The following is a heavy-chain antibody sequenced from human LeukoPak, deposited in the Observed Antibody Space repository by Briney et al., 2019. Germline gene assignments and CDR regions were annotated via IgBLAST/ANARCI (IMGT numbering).Heavy chain of an antibody. CDR2: IYYSGST. CDR3: ARVRRSSWYSFDY. Sequence: NTSETLSLTCTVSGGSISSSSYYWGWIRQPPGKGLEWIGSIYYSGSTNYNPSLKSRVTISVDTSKNQFSLKLSSVTAADTAVYYCARVRRSSWYSFDYWGQGTLVTVSS. V-gene: IGHV4-39*07. D-gene: IGHD6-13*01. J-gene: IGHJ4*02. CDR1: GGSISSSSYY.